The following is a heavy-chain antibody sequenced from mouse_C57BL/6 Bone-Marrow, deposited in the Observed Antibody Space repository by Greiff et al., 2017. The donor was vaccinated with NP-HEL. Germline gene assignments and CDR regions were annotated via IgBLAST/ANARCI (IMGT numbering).Heavy chain of an antibody. D-gene: IGHD2-5*01. CDR2: ILPGSGST. Sequence: VQLQQSGAELMKPGASVKLSCKATGYTFTGYWIEWVKQRPGHGLEWIGEILPGSGSTNYTEKFKGKAPFTADTSSNTAYMQLSSLTTEDSAIYYCARSVNYSNYAAYWGQGTLVTVSA. CDR1: GYTFTGYW. V-gene: IGHV1-9*01. J-gene: IGHJ3*01. CDR3: ARSVNYSNYAAY.